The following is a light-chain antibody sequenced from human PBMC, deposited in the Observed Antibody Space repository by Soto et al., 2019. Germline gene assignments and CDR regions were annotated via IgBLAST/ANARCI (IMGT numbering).Light chain of an antibody. J-gene: IGKJ1*01. Sequence: IQLMPNVTSMSAFVVDRVTNTCWPTQSSSSWLAWYQQKQGRAAQDLIFDASSWVSAVPSRFSSSRSATEFILTISSLLPHDFATSYCQQYNTYSWTFGRGTKVDIK. CDR1: QSSSSW. V-gene: IGKV1-5*01. CDR3: QQYNTYSWT. CDR2: DAS.